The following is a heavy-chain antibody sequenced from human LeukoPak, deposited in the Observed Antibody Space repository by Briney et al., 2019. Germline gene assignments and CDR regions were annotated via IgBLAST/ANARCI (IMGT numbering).Heavy chain of an antibody. J-gene: IGHJ5*02. D-gene: IGHD3-10*01. CDR2: ISGSGGKT. Sequence: GGSLRLSCATSGFTFSSYAMSWVRQAPGKGLEGVSSISGSGGKTYYADSVKGRFTISRDYSKNTLYLQMNSLRAEETAVYYCAKGPAIVRGTFDPWGQGTLVTVSS. CDR1: GFTFSSYA. CDR3: AKGPAIVRGTFDP. V-gene: IGHV3-23*01.